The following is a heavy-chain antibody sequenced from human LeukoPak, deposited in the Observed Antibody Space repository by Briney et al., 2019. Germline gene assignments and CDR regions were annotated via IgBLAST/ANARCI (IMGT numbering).Heavy chain of an antibody. CDR2: ISAYNGNT. J-gene: IGHJ6*02. CDR3: ARDLQVVVPPRLRYYYYGMDA. CDR1: GYTFTSYG. Sequence: ASVKVSCKASGYTFTSYGISWVRQAPGQGFEWMGWISAYNGNTNYAQKLQGRVTMTTDTSTSTAYMELRSLRSDDTAVYYCARDLQVVVPPRLRYYYYGMDAWGQGTTVTVSS. D-gene: IGHD2-15*01. V-gene: IGHV1-18*01.